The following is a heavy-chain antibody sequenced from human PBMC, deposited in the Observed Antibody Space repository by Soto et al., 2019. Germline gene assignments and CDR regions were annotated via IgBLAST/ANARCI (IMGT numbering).Heavy chain of an antibody. CDR1: GFSLSTSGVG. V-gene: IGHV2-5*02. CDR3: AHRGGFGELKY. J-gene: IGHJ4*02. D-gene: IGHD3-10*01. Sequence: QITLKESGPTLVKPTQTLTLTCTFSGFSLSTSGVGVGWIRQPPGKALEWLALIYWGDNKLYSPSLKSRLTITKDTYKSQVVLTMTHLDPVDTATYYCAHRGGFGELKYWGQGTLVTVSS. CDR2: IYWGDNK.